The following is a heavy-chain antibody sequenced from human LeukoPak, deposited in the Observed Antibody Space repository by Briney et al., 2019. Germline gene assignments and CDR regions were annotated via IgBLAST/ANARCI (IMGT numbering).Heavy chain of an antibody. V-gene: IGHV1-69*06. CDR2: IIPIFGTA. CDR3: ARRESGLRRYFDL. Sequence: ASVKVSCKSSGGTFSSYAISWVRQAPGQGLEWMGGIIPIFGTANYAQKFQGRVTITADKSTSTAYMELSSLRSEDTAVYYCARRESGLRRYFDLWGRGTLVTVSS. CDR1: GGTFSSYA. D-gene: IGHD3-10*01. J-gene: IGHJ2*01.